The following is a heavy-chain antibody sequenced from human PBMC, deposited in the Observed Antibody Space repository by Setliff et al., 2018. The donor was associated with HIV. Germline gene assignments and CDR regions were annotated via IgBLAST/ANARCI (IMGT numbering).Heavy chain of an antibody. D-gene: IGHD1-1*01. V-gene: IGHV4-39*01. Sequence: SETLSLTCTVSGGSISSSSYYWGWIRQPPGKGLEWIGSIYYSGSTYYNPSLKSRVTISVDTSKNQFSLKLSSVTAADTAVYYCARQPHGTTSSYELDYWGQGTLVTVSS. CDR2: IYYSGST. CDR3: ARQPHGTTSSYELDY. CDR1: GGSISSSSYY. J-gene: IGHJ4*02.